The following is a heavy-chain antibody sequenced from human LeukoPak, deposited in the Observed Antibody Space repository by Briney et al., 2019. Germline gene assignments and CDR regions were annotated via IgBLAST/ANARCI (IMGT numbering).Heavy chain of an antibody. CDR1: GFTVSSNY. Sequence: GGSLRLSCAASGFTVSSNYMSWVRQAPGKGLEWVSSISSSSSYIYYADSVKGRFTISRDNAKNSLYLQMNSLRAEDTAVYYCARTSVVATTRDAFDIGGQGTMGTVSA. CDR2: ISSSSSYI. J-gene: IGHJ3*02. CDR3: ARTSVVATTRDAFDI. D-gene: IGHD5-12*01. V-gene: IGHV3-21*01.